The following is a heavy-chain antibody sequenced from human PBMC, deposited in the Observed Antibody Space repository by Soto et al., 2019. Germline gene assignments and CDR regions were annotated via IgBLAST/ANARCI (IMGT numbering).Heavy chain of an antibody. D-gene: IGHD2-15*01. Sequence: GGSLRLSCAASGFTFSSYVMSWVRQDPGKGLEWVSAISGSGGRTYYADSVKGRFTISRDNSKNTLYLQMNSLRVEDTAVYYCAREPRGCSGCSCPFDYWGQGT. CDR1: GFTFSSYV. J-gene: IGHJ4*02. V-gene: IGHV3-23*01. CDR3: AREPRGCSGCSCPFDY. CDR2: ISGSGGRT.